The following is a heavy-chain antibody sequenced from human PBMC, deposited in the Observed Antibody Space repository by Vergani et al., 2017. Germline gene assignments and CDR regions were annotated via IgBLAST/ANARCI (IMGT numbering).Heavy chain of an antibody. Sequence: VKLVQSGAEVKKPGSSVKVSCKASGYTFTSYGISWVRQSPGQGLEWMGWISAYNGNTTYAQKLQGRVTMTQDTSTSTAYMELSSLRSDDTAVYYCARVNGNPRQIDYWGQGTLVTVSS. CDR1: GYTFTSYG. J-gene: IGHJ4*02. V-gene: IGHV1-18*01. D-gene: IGHD1-14*01. CDR2: ISAYNGNT. CDR3: ARVNGNPRQIDY.